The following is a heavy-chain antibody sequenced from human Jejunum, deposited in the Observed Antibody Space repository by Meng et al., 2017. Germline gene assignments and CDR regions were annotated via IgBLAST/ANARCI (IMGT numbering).Heavy chain of an antibody. V-gene: IGHV1-2*06. J-gene: IGHJ4*02. CDR1: GYTFTDYY. CDR2: INPKSGDT. CDR3: GRDRVGCSSTSCLIDY. Sequence: ASVKVSCKASGYTFTDYYLHWVRQAPGQGLEWMGRINPKSGDTSYAQKFQGRVTVTRDTSISTAYMELNPDDTAMYYCGRDRVGCSSTSCLIDYWGQGTLVTVSS. D-gene: IGHD2-2*01.